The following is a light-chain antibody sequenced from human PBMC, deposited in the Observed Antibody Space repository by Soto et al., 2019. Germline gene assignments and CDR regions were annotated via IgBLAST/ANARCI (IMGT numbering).Light chain of an antibody. J-gene: IGLJ2*01. CDR1: SSDVGSYNL. CDR3: CSYASSNTLI. Sequence: QSALTQPASVSGSPGRSITISCTGTSSDVGSYNLVSWYQQHPGKAPKLMIYEGSERPSGVSNRFSGSKSGNTASLTISGLQAEDEADYYCCSYASSNTLIFGGGTKVTVL. CDR2: EGS. V-gene: IGLV2-23*01.